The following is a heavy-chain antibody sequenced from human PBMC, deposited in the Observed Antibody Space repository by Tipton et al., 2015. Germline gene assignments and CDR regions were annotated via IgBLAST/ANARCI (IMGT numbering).Heavy chain of an antibody. CDR1: GFTFDKFA. V-gene: IGHV3-23*01. J-gene: IGHJ1*01. Sequence: GSLRLSCAASGFTFDKFAMSLVRQAPGKGLEWVSVISGTGVTTAYADSVKGRFTISRDNNKNTVYLQMDSLRAEDRATYYCAKATTSGNHYDDSGYVAGDTGFQRWGQGTLVTVSS. D-gene: IGHD3-22*01. CDR2: ISGTGVTT. CDR3: AKATTSGNHYDDSGYVAGDTGFQR.